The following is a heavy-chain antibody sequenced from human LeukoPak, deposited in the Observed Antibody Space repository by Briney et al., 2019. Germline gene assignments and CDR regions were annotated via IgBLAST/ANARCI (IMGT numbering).Heavy chain of an antibody. D-gene: IGHD6-13*01. V-gene: IGHV3-23*01. CDR1: GFTFSTYW. CDR3: ANPQQLVPPAY. CDR2: ISGSGGST. J-gene: IGHJ4*02. Sequence: GGSLRLSCAASGFTFSTYWMSWVRQAPGKGLEWVSAISGSGGSTYYADSVKGRLTISRDNSKNTLYLQMNSLRAEDTAVYYCANPQQLVPPAYWGQGTLVTVSS.